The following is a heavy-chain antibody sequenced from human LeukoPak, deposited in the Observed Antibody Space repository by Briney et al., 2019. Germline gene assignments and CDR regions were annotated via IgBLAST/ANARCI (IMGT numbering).Heavy chain of an antibody. CDR1: GFMFSSYG. Sequence: PGGSLRLSCAASGFMFSSYGMHWVRQAPGKGLEWVAVISHEESNKFYADSVRGRFTISRDNAKNTLYLQMDSLGAEDTATYYCAKEVVASVGMGGHLYNWFDPWGQGTLVTVSS. CDR2: ISHEESNK. J-gene: IGHJ5*02. CDR3: AKEVVASVGMGGHLYNWFDP. V-gene: IGHV3-30*18. D-gene: IGHD1-26*01.